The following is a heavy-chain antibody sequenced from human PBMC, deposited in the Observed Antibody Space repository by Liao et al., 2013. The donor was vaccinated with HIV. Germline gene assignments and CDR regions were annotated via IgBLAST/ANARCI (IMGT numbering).Heavy chain of an antibody. CDR1: GDSISDYY. D-gene: IGHD6-13*01. V-gene: IGHV4-4*07. CDR3: AGHRSSWYPDF. J-gene: IGHJ4*02. Sequence: QLQLQESGPGLVKPSETLSLTCNFSGDSISDYYWSWIRQSAEKGLEFIGRVYNSGNSKYHPSLQSRVTMSVDRTRRQISLKINSVTAADTAVYFCAGHRSSWYPDFWGQGTLVTVSS. CDR2: VYNSGNS.